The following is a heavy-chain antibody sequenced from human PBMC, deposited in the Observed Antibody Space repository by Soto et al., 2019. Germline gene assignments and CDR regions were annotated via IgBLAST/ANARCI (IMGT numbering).Heavy chain of an antibody. Sequence: PAGCPGLGCAASGFTFYSQGIGWVRQTPGKGLEWVSVISGGGGSTYYANSVKGRFSISRDHSKNTLYLQMNSLRAEDTAVYYCTKEVGERATNLGYFDYWGPGTLVTVSS. CDR3: TKEVGERATNLGYFDY. V-gene: IGHV3-23*01. J-gene: IGHJ4*02. D-gene: IGHD3-16*01. CDR1: GFTFYSQG. CDR2: ISGGGGST.